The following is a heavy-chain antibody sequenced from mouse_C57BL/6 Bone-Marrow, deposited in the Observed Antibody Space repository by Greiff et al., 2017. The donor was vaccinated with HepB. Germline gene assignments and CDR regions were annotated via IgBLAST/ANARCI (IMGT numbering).Heavy chain of an antibody. Sequence: EVQLQQSGPELVKPGASVKIPCKASGYTFTDYNMDWVKQSHGKSLEWIGDSNPNNGGTIYNQKFKGKATLTVDKASSTAYMELRSLTSEDTAVYYCARFYDYEGAYWGQGTLVTVSA. J-gene: IGHJ3*01. CDR2: SNPNNGGT. CDR3: ARFYDYEGAY. D-gene: IGHD2-4*01. V-gene: IGHV1-18*01. CDR1: GYTFTDYN.